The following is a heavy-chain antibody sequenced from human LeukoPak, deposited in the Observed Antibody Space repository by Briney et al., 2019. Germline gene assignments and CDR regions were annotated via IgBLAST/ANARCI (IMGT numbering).Heavy chain of an antibody. V-gene: IGHV3-48*04. CDR2: IDRSSNTI. CDR1: GFTFSTHS. J-gene: IGHJ4*02. D-gene: IGHD3-9*01. CDR3: AKNVLRYFDWVPLFDY. Sequence: GGSLRLSCADSGFTFSTHSMNWVRQAPGKGLEWISYIDRSSNTIYYADSVKGRFTISRDNAKNSLYLQMNSLRAEDTAVYYCAKNVLRYFDWVPLFDYWGQGTLVTVSS.